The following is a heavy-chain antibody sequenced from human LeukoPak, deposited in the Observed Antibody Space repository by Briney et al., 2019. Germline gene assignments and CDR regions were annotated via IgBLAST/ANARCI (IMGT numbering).Heavy chain of an antibody. D-gene: IGHD2-2*02. CDR3: ARVFQDQLLYDNWFDP. CDR1: GGSIANHY. CDR2: IYYDGRN. V-gene: IGHV4-59*11. J-gene: IGHJ5*02. Sequence: SETLSLTCTVSGGSIANHYWTWVRQAPGERLEYIGYIYYDGRNNCSPSLKSRATISVDTSRNQFSLKLTSVTAADTAVYYCARVFQDQLLYDNWFDPWGQGTLVTVSS.